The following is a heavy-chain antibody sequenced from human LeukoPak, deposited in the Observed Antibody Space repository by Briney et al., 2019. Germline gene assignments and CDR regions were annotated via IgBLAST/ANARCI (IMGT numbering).Heavy chain of an antibody. CDR3: ARLITGHNWFDP. J-gene: IGHJ5*02. CDR2: IYHSGST. V-gene: IGHV4-59*12. D-gene: IGHD1-20*01. CDR1: GGSISSYY. Sequence: SETLSLTCTVSGGSISSYYWSWIRQPPGKGLEWIGYIYHSGSTYYNPSLKSRVTISVDRSKNQFSLKLSSVTAADTAVYYCARLITGHNWFDPWGQGTLVTVSS.